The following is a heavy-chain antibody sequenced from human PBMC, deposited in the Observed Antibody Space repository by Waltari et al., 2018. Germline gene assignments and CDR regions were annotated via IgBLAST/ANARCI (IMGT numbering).Heavy chain of an antibody. V-gene: IGHV1-69*05. D-gene: IGHD3-22*01. CDR1: GGTFSSYA. Sequence: QVQLVQSGAEVKKPGSSVKVSCKASGGTFSSYAISWVRQAPGQGLEWMGGIIPIFGTANYAQKFQGRVTITTDKSTSTAYMELSSLRSEDTAVYYCASTRDYYDSSGYYHYDYWGQGTLVTVSS. CDR3: ASTRDYYDSSGYYHYDY. CDR2: IIPIFGTA. J-gene: IGHJ4*02.